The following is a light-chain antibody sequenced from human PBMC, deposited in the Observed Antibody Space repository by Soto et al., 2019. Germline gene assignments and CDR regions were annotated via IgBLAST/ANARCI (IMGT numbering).Light chain of an antibody. V-gene: IGKV3-15*01. CDR2: GAP. CDR3: QQYNNWPPIT. Sequence: EVVLTQSPATLSLSPGERVTLSCRASESVSTNLAWYQQKAGQAPRLLIYGAPTRATGIPARFSGSGSGTEFTLTISSLQSEDFAVYYCQQYNNWPPITFGQGTRLEIK. J-gene: IGKJ5*01. CDR1: ESVSTN.